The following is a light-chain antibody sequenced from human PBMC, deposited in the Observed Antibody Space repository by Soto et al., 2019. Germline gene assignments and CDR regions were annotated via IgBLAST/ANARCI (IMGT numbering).Light chain of an antibody. CDR2: GAS. CDR1: QSVSSN. J-gene: IGKJ1*01. V-gene: IGKV3-15*01. CDR3: QQYNNWPWT. Sequence: EIVMTQSPATLSVSPGERATLSCRASQSVSSNLAWYQQKPGQAPRLLIYGASTSATGIPARFSGSGSGTEFTLTNSSLQSEDFAVYYCQQYNNWPWTFGQGTKAEIK.